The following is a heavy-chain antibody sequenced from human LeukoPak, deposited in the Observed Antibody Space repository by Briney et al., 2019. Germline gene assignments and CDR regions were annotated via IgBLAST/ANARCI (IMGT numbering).Heavy chain of an antibody. D-gene: IGHD2-2*01. Sequence: GSLRLSCAASGFTFSSYWMSWVRQAPGKGLEWVANIKQDGSEKYYVDSVKGRFTISRDNAKNSLYLQMNSLRAEDTAVYYCAREYCGSTSCSHAEYFQHWGQGTLVTVSS. J-gene: IGHJ1*01. CDR2: IKQDGSEK. CDR3: AREYCGSTSCSHAEYFQH. CDR1: GFTFSSYW. V-gene: IGHV3-7*01.